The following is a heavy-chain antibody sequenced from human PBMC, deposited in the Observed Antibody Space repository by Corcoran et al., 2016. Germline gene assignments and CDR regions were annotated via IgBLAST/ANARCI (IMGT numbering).Heavy chain of an antibody. J-gene: IGHJ6*02. CDR3: ARQIGGSPFYYYYYGMDV. Sequence: EVQLVQSGAEVKKPGESLKISCKGSGYSFTSYWIGWVRQMPGKGLEWMGIIYPGDSDTRYSPSFQGQVTISADKSISTAYLQWSSLKASDTASYYCARQIGGSPFYYYYYGMDVWGQGTTVTVSS. CDR1: GYSFTSYW. D-gene: IGHD1-26*01. CDR2: IYPGDSDT. V-gene: IGHV5-51*01.